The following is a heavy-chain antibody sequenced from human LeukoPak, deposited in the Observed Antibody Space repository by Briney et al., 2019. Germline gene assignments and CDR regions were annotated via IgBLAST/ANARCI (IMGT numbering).Heavy chain of an antibody. CDR2: IYYSGTT. Sequence: SGTLSLTCTVSGGSISSSPYFWAWVRQPPGKGLEWIGTIYYSGTTYYNPSLKSRVTISVDTSENHFSPKVSSVTAADTAVYFCARQSSTENFPRYFDHWGQGTLVIVSS. D-gene: IGHD2/OR15-2a*01. J-gene: IGHJ4*02. CDR3: ARQSSTENFPRYFDH. CDR1: GGSISSSPYF. V-gene: IGHV4-39*01.